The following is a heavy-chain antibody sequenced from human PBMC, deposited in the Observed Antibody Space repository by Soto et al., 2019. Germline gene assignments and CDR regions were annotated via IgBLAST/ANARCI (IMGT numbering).Heavy chain of an antibody. CDR1: GYTFINYG. CDR3: ARWSAIVGSAEAVDV. J-gene: IGHJ3*01. CDR2: LRAYNGDT. Sequence: QVQLVQSGAEVKKPGASVRVSCKTSGYTFINYGITWVRQAPGQGLEWMGRLRAYNGDTNSSEKLQDRFTMTTDSSTNTVDMDVRNLTSDDTAVYYCARWSAIVGSAEAVDVWGLGTMVIVSS. D-gene: IGHD1-26*01. V-gene: IGHV1-18*01.